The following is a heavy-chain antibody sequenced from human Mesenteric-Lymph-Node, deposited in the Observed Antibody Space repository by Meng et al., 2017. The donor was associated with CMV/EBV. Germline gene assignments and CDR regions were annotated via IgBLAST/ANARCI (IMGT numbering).Heavy chain of an antibody. CDR3: ARVWGNSYGYGGRYYYDSSGYYDDDY. D-gene: IGHD3-22*01. J-gene: IGHJ4*02. CDR1: GYTFTGYY. CDR2: INPSGGST. V-gene: IGHV1-46*01. Sequence: ASVKVSCKASGYTFTGYYMHWVRQAPGQGLEWMGIINPSGGSTSYAQKFQGRVTMTRDTSTSTVYMELSSLRSEDTAVYYCARVWGNSYGYGGRYYYDSSGYYDDDYWGQGTLVTVSS.